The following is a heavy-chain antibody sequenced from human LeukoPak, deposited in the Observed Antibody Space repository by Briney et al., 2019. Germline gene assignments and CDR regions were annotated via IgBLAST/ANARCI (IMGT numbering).Heavy chain of an antibody. V-gene: IGHV4-39*07. CDR3: ARGGYSGYDYVLPYDY. J-gene: IGHJ4*02. CDR1: GGSISSSSYY. Sequence: SETLSLTCTVSGGSISSSSYYWGWIRQPPGKGLEWIGSIYYSGSTYYNPSLKSRVTISVDTSKNQFSPKLSSVTAADTAVYYCARGGYSGYDYVLPYDYWGQGTLVTVSS. D-gene: IGHD5-12*01. CDR2: IYYSGST.